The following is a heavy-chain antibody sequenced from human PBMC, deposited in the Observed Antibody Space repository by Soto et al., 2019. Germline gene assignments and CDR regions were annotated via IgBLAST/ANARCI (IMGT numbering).Heavy chain of an antibody. CDR2: IYWDDDK. CDR3: AHDSSRWYGLDS. Sequence: QITLKESGPPLVKPTQTRTVTCTFSGFCLSTSGVGVAWIREPPGKALEWLALIYWDDDKRYSPSLKRRLTITKDTTKNQGALTTTDMDRADAATDDGAHDSSRWYGLDSWGQGILVTVSS. CDR1: GFCLSTSGVG. J-gene: IGHJ4*02. D-gene: IGHD6-19*01. V-gene: IGHV2-5*02.